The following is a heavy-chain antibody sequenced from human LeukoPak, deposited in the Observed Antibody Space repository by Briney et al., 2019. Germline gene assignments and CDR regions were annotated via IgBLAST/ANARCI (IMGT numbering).Heavy chain of an antibody. CDR3: AKDRSCTNNICHGDFDY. CDR2: ISSSGSTI. D-gene: IGHD2-8*01. Sequence: GGSLRLSCAASGFTFSSYEMNWVRQAPGKGLEWVSYISSSGSTIYYADSVKGRFTISRDNSKNTLYLQMNSLRAEDTAVYYCAKDRSCTNNICHGDFDYWGQGTLVTVSS. J-gene: IGHJ4*02. CDR1: GFTFSSYE. V-gene: IGHV3-48*03.